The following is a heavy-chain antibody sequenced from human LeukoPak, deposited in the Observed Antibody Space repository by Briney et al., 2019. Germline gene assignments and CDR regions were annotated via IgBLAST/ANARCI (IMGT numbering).Heavy chain of an antibody. CDR2: IKQDGSEK. D-gene: IGHD3-9*01. V-gene: IGHV3-7*01. Sequence: GGSLRLSCAASGFTFSSYWMSWVRQAPGKGLEWVANIKQDGSEKGYVDSVKGRFTISRDNAKNSLYLQMNSLRAEDTAVYYCARDDYDILTGYYIPTYFDYWGQGTLVTVSS. CDR3: ARDDYDILTGYYIPTYFDY. CDR1: GFTFSSYW. J-gene: IGHJ4*02.